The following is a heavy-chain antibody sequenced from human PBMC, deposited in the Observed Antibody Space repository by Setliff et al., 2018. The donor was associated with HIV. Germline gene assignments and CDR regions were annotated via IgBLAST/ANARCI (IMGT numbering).Heavy chain of an antibody. CDR2: INHSGIT. CDR1: GASFSGYY. CDR3: ARVRLRVPPSIFDY. V-gene: IGHV4-34*01. J-gene: IGHJ4*02. Sequence: PSETLSLTCAVYGASFSGYYWAWNRQSPGTGLEWIGEINHSGITNYNPTLKSRVTISTDTSKNQFSLRLNSVTAAATAVYSCARVRLRVPPSIFDYWGQGALVTVSS. D-gene: IGHD2-2*01.